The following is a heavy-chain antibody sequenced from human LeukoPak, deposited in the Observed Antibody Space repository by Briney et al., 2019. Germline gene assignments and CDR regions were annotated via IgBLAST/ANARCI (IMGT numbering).Heavy chain of an antibody. CDR1: GFTFSDYY. J-gene: IGHJ3*02. CDR3: ASEPTNDDYGEYSNAFDI. Sequence: KSGGSPRLSCAASGFTFSDYYMSWIRQAPGKGLEWVSSISSSGSTTYYADSVKGRFTISRDNDKNTLYLQMSSLRAEDTAVYYYASEPTNDDYGEYSNAFDIWGQGTMVTVSS. D-gene: IGHD4-17*01. CDR2: ISSSGSTT. V-gene: IGHV3-11*01.